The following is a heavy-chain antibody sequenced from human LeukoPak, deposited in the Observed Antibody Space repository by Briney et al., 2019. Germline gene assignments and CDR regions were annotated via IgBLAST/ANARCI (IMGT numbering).Heavy chain of an antibody. CDR2: ISTSSSTI. CDR3: ARDYRSSSGWTVDY. J-gene: IGHJ4*02. V-gene: IGHV3-48*02. CDR1: GFTFSSYS. D-gene: IGHD6-19*01. Sequence: GGSLRLSCAASGFTFSSYSMTWVRQAPGKGLEWVSYISTSSSTIYYADSVKGRFTISRDNAKNSLYLQMNSQRDEDTAVYYCARDYRSSSGWTVDYWGQGTLVTVSS.